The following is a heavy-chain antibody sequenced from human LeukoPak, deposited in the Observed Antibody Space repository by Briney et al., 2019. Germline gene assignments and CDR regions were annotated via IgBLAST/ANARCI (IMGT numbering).Heavy chain of an antibody. D-gene: IGHD3-22*01. J-gene: IGHJ3*02. CDR1: GGSISSGSYY. V-gene: IGHV4-61*02. CDR3: ARTTYCYYSSGRTDAIDI. Sequence: PSETLSLTCTVSGGSISSGSYYWSWIRQPAGKGLECIVRIYTSGSTNYNPSLKSRVTISVDTSKNQFSLKLSSVTAADTAVYYCARTTYCYYSSGRTDAIDIWGQGTMVTVSS. CDR2: IYTSGST.